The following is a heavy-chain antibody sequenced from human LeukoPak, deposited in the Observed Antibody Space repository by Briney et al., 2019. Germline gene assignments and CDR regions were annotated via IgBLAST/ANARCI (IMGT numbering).Heavy chain of an antibody. J-gene: IGHJ4*02. CDR2: INHSGST. D-gene: IGHD6-19*01. V-gene: IGHV4-4*02. CDR3: ASHSSSGWSYYFDY. CDR1: GGSISSSNW. Sequence: KPSETLSLTCAVSGGSISSSNWWSWVRQPPGKGLEWIGEINHSGSTNYNPSLKSRVTISVDTSKNQFSLKLSSVTAADTAVYYCASHSSSGWSYYFDYWGQGTLVTVSS.